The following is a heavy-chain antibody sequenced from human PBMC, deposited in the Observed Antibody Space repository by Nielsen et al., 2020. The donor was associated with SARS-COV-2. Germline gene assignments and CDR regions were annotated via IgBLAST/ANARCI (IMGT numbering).Heavy chain of an antibody. CDR1: GFSLSTSGMC. V-gene: IGHV2-5*08. D-gene: IGHD4-23*01. CDR2: IYWDDDK. CDR3: ALPVVKGAFDI. Sequence: SGPTLVKPTQTLTLTCTFSGFSLSTSGMCVSWIRQPPGKALEWLALIYWDDDKRYSPSLKSRLTITKDTSKNQVVLTMTNMDPVDTATYYCALPVVKGAFDIWGQGTMVTVSS. J-gene: IGHJ3*02.